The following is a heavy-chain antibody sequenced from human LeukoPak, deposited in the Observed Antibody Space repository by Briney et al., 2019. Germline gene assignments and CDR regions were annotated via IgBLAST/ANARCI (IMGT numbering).Heavy chain of an antibody. J-gene: IGHJ3*02. CDR3: ARGRWLPNAFDI. CDR2: IYYSGRT. V-gene: IGHV4-59*01. CDR1: GDSINSYY. D-gene: IGHD5-24*01. Sequence: SETLSLTCTVSGDSINSYYWNWIRQPPGKGLEWIGYIYYSGRTDYNSSLKSRVTISVDTSKHQFSMKLESVTAADTAVYFCARGRWLPNAFDIWGQGTMVTVFS.